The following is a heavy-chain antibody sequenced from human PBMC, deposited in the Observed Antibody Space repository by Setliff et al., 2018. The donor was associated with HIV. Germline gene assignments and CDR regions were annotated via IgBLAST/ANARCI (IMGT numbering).Heavy chain of an antibody. CDR1: GFTFSNYA. Sequence: PGGSLRLSCAASGFTFSNYAMSWVRQAPGEGLEWVSAILSTGERTFYADSVKGRFTISRDNSKNTVYLHMNSLRAEDTAEYYCAKEWVDPWGQGTLVTVSS. CDR3: AKEWVDP. CDR2: ILSTGERT. V-gene: IGHV3-23*01. J-gene: IGHJ5*02.